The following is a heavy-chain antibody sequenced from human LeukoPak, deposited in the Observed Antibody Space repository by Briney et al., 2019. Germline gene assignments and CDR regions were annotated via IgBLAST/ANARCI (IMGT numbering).Heavy chain of an antibody. CDR2: IYWNDDK. Sequence: ESGPTLVKPTQTLTLTCTFSGFSLSSSRVGVGWIRQPPGKALEWLALIYWNDDKRYSPSLKSRLTITKDTSKNQVVLTMINMDPVDTATYYCAHRPVDSSGYYSDFDYWGQGTLVTVSS. CDR3: AHRPVDSSGYYSDFDY. V-gene: IGHV2-5*01. J-gene: IGHJ4*02. D-gene: IGHD3-22*01. CDR1: GFSLSSSRVG.